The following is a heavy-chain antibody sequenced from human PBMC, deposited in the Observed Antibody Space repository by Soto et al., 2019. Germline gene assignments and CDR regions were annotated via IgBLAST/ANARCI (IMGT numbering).Heavy chain of an antibody. CDR3: TRDDVHFNGDRYYGVPMDV. V-gene: IGHV3-66*01. D-gene: IGHD2-8*01. CDR1: GFSVSSKY. Sequence: EVQLVESGGDLVQPGGSLRLSCAASGFSVSSKYMSWVRQAPGKGLVWVSLSQSGGTTYYAGSVKGRFTISRDYSENTLFLQMNSLRVEDTAVYYCTRDDVHFNGDRYYGVPMDVWGKGPTVTVSA. CDR2: SQSGGTT. J-gene: IGHJ6*04.